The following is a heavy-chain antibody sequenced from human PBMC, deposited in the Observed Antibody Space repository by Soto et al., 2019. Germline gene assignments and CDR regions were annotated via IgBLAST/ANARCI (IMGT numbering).Heavy chain of an antibody. CDR1: GFTFSNAW. J-gene: IGHJ6*02. CDR2: IKSKTDGGTT. V-gene: IGHV3-15*07. CDR3: TTGDSRYYYDSSGYSRKNYYYYGMDV. Sequence: EVQLVESGGGLVKPGGSLRLSCAASGFTFSNAWMNWVRQAPGKGLEWVGRIKSKTDGGTTDYAAPVKGRFTISRDDSKNTLYLQMNSLKTEDTAVYYCTTGDSRYYYDSSGYSRKNYYYYGMDVWGQGTTVTVSS. D-gene: IGHD3-22*01.